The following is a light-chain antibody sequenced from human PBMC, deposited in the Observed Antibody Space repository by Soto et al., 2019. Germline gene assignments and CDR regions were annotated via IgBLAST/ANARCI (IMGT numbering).Light chain of an antibody. CDR1: QDIRTE. V-gene: IGKV1-6*01. Sequence: AIQMPQSPSSLSASVGDRVTITCRASQDIRTELGWYQQKPGKAPRLLIYGTFSLQSGVPSRFSGSGSGTDFTLTISSLQPDDFATYYCLQDFKYPRTFGQGTKVEVK. J-gene: IGKJ1*01. CDR3: LQDFKYPRT. CDR2: GTF.